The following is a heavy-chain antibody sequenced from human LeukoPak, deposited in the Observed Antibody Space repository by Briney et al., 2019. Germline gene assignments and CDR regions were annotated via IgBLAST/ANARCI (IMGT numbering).Heavy chain of an antibody. Sequence: GGSLRLSCAVSGITLSNYGMSWVRQAPGKGLEWVAGISGSAGGTNYADSVKGRFTISRDNSKNTLYLQMNRLRAEDTAVYFCAKRGAVIRVILVGFHKEAYYFDSWGQGALVTVSS. CDR3: AKRGAVIRVILVGFHKEAYYFDS. CDR2: ISGSAGGT. D-gene: IGHD3-22*01. V-gene: IGHV3-23*01. CDR1: GITLSNYG. J-gene: IGHJ4*02.